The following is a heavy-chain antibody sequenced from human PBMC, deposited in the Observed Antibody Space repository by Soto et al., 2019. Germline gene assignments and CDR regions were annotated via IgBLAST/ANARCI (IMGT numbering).Heavy chain of an antibody. Sequence: GGSLRLSCAASGFTFSDYYMSWIRQAPGKGLEWVSYISSSGSTIYYADSVKGRFTISRDNAKNSLYLQMNSLRAEDTAVYYCASAGGIYYDSSGYSVYWGQGTLVTVSS. V-gene: IGHV3-11*01. CDR1: GFTFSDYY. CDR3: ASAGGIYYDSSGYSVY. J-gene: IGHJ4*02. CDR2: ISSSGSTI. D-gene: IGHD3-22*01.